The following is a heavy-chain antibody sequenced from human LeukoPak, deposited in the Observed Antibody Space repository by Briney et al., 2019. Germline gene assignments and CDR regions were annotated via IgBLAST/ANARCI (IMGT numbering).Heavy chain of an antibody. CDR3: ARKSGSYSY. D-gene: IGHD1-26*01. V-gene: IGHV4-4*02. CDR1: SGSISSSNW. J-gene: IGHJ4*02. Sequence: PSETLSLTCAVSSGSISSSNWWNWVRQPPGKGLEWIGEIYHSGSTNYNPSLKSRVTISVDTSKNQFSLKLSSVTAADTAVYYCARKSGSYSYWGQGTLVTVSS. CDR2: IYHSGST.